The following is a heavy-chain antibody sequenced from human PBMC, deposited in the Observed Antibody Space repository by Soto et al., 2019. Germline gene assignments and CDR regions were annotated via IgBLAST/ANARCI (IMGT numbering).Heavy chain of an antibody. CDR2: ISDYNGNK. J-gene: IGHJ4*02. CDR1: GYSFTSYG. CDR3: ARDLGQQLVDY. V-gene: IGHV1-18*01. Sequence: QVQLVQSGAEVKKPGASVKVSCKASGYSFTSYGISWVRQAPGQGREWMGWISDYNGNKKYAQKFQRRVTMTTDTSTSTAYMELRSLRSDDTAVYYCARDLGQQLVDYWGQGTLVTVSS. D-gene: IGHD6-13*01.